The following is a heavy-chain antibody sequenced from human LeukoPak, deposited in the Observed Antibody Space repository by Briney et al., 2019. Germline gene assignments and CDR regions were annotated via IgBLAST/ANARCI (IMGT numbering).Heavy chain of an antibody. CDR3: AKPPGIAAAGTGRGYYFDY. Sequence: GSLRLSCAASGFTFSSSAMSWVRQASGKGLEWVSTISDSAGSTYYADSVKGRFTASRDNSKNTLYLQMNSLRAEDTAVYYCAKPPGIAAAGTGRGYYFDYWGQGTLVTVSS. J-gene: IGHJ4*02. D-gene: IGHD6-13*01. CDR2: ISDSAGST. V-gene: IGHV3-23*01. CDR1: GFTFSSSA.